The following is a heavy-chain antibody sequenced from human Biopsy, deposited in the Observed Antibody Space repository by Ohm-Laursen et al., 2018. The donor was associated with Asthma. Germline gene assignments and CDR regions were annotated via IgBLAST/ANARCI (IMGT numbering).Heavy chain of an antibody. D-gene: IGHD4-11*01. CDR1: GGTFSNYV. CDR2: IVPMFGTT. J-gene: IGHJ5*02. CDR3: ARVLTTEEGDTWFDP. Sequence: SSVKVSCKASGGTFSNYVFSWVRQAPGQGLEWMGGIVPMFGTTKYTQKFQARVSITADEATSTVYMELSSLRSEDTAVYYCARVLTTEEGDTWFDPWGQGTLVTVSS. V-gene: IGHV1-69*01.